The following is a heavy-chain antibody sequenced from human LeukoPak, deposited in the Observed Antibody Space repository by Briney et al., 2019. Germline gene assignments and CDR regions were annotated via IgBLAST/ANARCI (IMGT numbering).Heavy chain of an antibody. V-gene: IGHV3-21*01. CDR2: ISSSSSYI. Sequence: GGSLRLSCAASGFTFSSYWMSWVRQAPGKGLEWVSSISSSSSYIYYADSVKGRFTISRDNAKNSLYLQMNSLRAEDTAVYYCARAAAAKGRYRFDPWGQGTLVTVSS. CDR1: GFTFSSYW. D-gene: IGHD6-13*01. CDR3: ARAAAAKGRYRFDP. J-gene: IGHJ5*02.